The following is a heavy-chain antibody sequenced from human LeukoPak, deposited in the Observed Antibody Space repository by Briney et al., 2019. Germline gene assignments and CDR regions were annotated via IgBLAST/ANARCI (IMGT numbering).Heavy chain of an antibody. CDR2: IKHSGST. CDR3: ARGIAAAGR. D-gene: IGHD6-13*01. CDR1: GGSFSGYY. J-gene: IGHJ4*02. V-gene: IGHV4-34*01. Sequence: KPSETLSLTCAVYGGSFSGYYWSWIRQPPGKGLEWIGEIKHSGSTNYNPSLKSRVTISVDTSKNQFSLKLSSVTAADTAVYYCARGIAAAGRWGQGTLVTVSS.